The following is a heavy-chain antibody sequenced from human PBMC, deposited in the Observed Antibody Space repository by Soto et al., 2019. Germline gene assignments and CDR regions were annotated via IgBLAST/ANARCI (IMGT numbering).Heavy chain of an antibody. D-gene: IGHD2-15*01. CDR1: GGSISSYY. Sequence: SETLSLTCTVSGGSISSYYWSWIRQPPGKGLEWIGYIYYSGSTNYNPSLKSRVTISVDTSKNQFSLKLSSVTAADTAVYYCARARRGLGYCSGGSCFYYYSGMDVWGQGNTVTVS. J-gene: IGHJ6*02. CDR2: IYYSGST. CDR3: ARARRGLGYCSGGSCFYYYSGMDV. V-gene: IGHV4-59*01.